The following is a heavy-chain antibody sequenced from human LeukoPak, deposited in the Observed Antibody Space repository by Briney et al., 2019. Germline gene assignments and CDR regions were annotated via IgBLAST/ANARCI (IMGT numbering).Heavy chain of an antibody. D-gene: IGHD2-2*02. J-gene: IGHJ6*02. CDR2: INHSGST. V-gene: IGHV4-34*01. Sequence: SETLSLTCAVYGGSFSGYYWSWIRQPPGKGLEWIGEINHSGSTNYNLSLKSRVTISVDTSKNQFSLKLSSVTAADTAVYYCARAKYCSSTSCYRPPLYYYYGMDVWGQGTTVTVSS. CDR3: ARAKYCSSTSCYRPPLYYYYGMDV. CDR1: GGSFSGYY.